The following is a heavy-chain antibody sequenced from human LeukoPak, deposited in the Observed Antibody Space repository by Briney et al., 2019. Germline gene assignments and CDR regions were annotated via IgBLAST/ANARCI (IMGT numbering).Heavy chain of an antibody. CDR3: ARDGGYSRGWTYGAGDY. V-gene: IGHV3-30*04. CDR2: ISNDGSDK. Sequence: GSSLRLSCAASGFTFSSYVMHWVRQAPGKGLECVAVISNDGSDKYYADSVKGRFTISRDNSKNTLYLQMNSLRAEDTALYYCARDGGYSRGWTYGAGDYWGQGTLVTVSS. D-gene: IGHD6-19*01. J-gene: IGHJ4*02. CDR1: GFTFSSYV.